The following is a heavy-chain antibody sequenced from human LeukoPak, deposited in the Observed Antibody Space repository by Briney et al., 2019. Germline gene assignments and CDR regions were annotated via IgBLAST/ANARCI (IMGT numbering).Heavy chain of an antibody. V-gene: IGHV4-39*01. Sequence: PSETLSLTCTVSGGSISSSSYYWGWIRQPPGKGLEWIGSIYYSGSTYYDPSLKSRVTISVDTSKNQFSLKLSSVTAADTAVYYCARHEFDDDSPFDYWGQGTLVTVSS. CDR1: GGSISSSSYY. D-gene: IGHD3-22*01. CDR2: IYYSGST. J-gene: IGHJ4*02. CDR3: ARHEFDDDSPFDY.